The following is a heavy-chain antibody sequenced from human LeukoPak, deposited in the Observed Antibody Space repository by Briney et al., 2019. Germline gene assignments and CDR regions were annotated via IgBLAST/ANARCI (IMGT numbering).Heavy chain of an antibody. CDR2: ISGSGSVI. V-gene: IGHV3-48*02. CDR3: SRDPRPCDY. J-gene: IGHJ4*02. CDR1: GFTFSSYA. Sequence: PGGSLRLSCAASGFTFSSYAMSWVRQAPGKGLESVAYISGSGSVIVYADSVKGRFTISRDNAQNSLYLQMNSLTDEDTAVYYCSRDPRPCDYWGQGTLVTVSS.